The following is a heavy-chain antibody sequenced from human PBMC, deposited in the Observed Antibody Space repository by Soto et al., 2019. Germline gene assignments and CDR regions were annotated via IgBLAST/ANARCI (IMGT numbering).Heavy chain of an antibody. V-gene: IGHV3-11*01. CDR1: GFTFSDYY. CDR3: ARVIYSSSWYDRGSYYYYMDV. D-gene: IGHD6-13*01. CDR2: ISSSGSTI. Sequence: GGSLRLSCAASGFTFSDYYMSWIRQAPGKGLEWVSYISSSGSTIYYADSVKGRFTISRDNAKNSLYLQMNSLRAEDTAVYYCARVIYSSSWYDRGSYYYYMDVWGKGTTVTVSS. J-gene: IGHJ6*03.